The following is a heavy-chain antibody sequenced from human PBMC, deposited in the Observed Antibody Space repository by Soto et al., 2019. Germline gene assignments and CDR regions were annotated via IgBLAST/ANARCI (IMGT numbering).Heavy chain of an antibody. CDR2: ISSSSSYI. Sequence: EVQLVESGGGLVKPGGSLRLSCAASGFTFSSYSMNWVRQAPGKGLEWVSSISSSSSYIYYADSVKGRFTISRDNAKNSLYLQMNSLRAEDTAVYYCARVLTLRFLEWLSTSYYYYGMDVWGQGTTVTVSS. J-gene: IGHJ6*02. CDR1: GFTFSSYS. CDR3: ARVLTLRFLEWLSTSYYYYGMDV. V-gene: IGHV3-21*01. D-gene: IGHD3-3*01.